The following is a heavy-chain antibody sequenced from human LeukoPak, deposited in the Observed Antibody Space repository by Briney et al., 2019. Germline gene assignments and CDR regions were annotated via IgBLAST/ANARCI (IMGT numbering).Heavy chain of an antibody. Sequence: SETLSLTCTVSGGSISSYYWSWIRQPPGKGLEWIGYIYYSGSTIYNPSLKSRVTISEDTSKNQFSLKLTSVTAADTAVYYCARHSAHSSTNDAFDIWGQGTMVTVSS. CDR2: IYYSGST. V-gene: IGHV4-59*01. CDR1: GGSISSYY. J-gene: IGHJ3*02. D-gene: IGHD6-13*01. CDR3: ARHSAHSSTNDAFDI.